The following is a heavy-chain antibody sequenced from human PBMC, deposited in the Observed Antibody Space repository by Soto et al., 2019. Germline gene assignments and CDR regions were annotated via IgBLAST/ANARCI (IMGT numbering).Heavy chain of an antibody. CDR1: GFTFSSYA. Sequence: GGSLRLSCAASGFTFSSYAMHWVRQAPGKGLEWVAVISYDGSNKYYADSVKGRFTISRDNSKNTLYLQMNSLRAEDTAVYYCAREGRLSIAAPSFDYWGQGTLVTVSS. CDR3: AREGRLSIAAPSFDY. J-gene: IGHJ4*02. D-gene: IGHD6-6*01. CDR2: ISYDGSNK. V-gene: IGHV3-30-3*01.